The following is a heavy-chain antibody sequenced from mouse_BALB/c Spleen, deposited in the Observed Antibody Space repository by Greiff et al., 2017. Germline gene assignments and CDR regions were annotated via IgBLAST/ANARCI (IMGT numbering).Heavy chain of an antibody. J-gene: IGHJ4*01. D-gene: IGHD2-4*01. CDR1: GYTFTSYW. Sequence: LEESGAELAKPGASVKMSCKASGYTFTSYWMHWVKQRPGQGLEWIGYINPSTGYTEYNQKFKDKATLTADKSSSTAYMQLSSLTSEDSAVYYCASYYDYYYAMDYWGQGTSVTVSS. CDR3: ASYYDYYYAMDY. CDR2: INPSTGYT. V-gene: IGHV1-7*01.